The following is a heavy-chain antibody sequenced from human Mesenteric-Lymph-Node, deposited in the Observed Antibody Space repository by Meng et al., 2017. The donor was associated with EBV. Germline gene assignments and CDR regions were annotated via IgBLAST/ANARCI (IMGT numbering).Heavy chain of an antibody. D-gene: IGHD4-17*01. Sequence: QLVQSGAEGKKPGASVKVSCKTSGYTFTDYGFSWVRQAPGQGLEWMGWTRAYNGNTIYAQKLQGRVTLTTDTSTSTAYMELRSLRSDDTAVYYCARDLDRYGDYVGYWGQGTLVTVAS. J-gene: IGHJ4*02. CDR1: GYTFTDYG. CDR2: TRAYNGNT. V-gene: IGHV1-18*01. CDR3: ARDLDRYGDYVGY.